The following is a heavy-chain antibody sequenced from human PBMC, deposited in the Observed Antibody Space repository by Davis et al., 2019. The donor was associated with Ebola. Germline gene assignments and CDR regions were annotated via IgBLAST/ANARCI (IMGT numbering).Heavy chain of an antibody. J-gene: IGHJ5*02. CDR2: INHSGST. D-gene: IGHD3-3*01. CDR1: GGSFSGYY. V-gene: IGHV4-34*01. CDR3: ARSGITIFGVVLMRPEDWFDP. Sequence: PSETLSLTCAVYGGSFSGYYWSWIRQPPGKGLEWIGEINHSGSTNYNPSLKSRVTISVDTSKNQFSLKLSSVTAADTAVYYCARSGITIFGVVLMRPEDWFDPWGQGTLVTVSS.